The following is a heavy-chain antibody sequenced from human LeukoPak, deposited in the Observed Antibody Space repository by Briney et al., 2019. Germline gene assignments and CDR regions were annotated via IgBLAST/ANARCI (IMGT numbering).Heavy chain of an antibody. D-gene: IGHD2-15*01. CDR3: AREPLQYCSGGSCYSRGGFDP. V-gene: IGHV3-48*03. J-gene: IGHJ5*02. Sequence: GGSLRLSCAASGFTFSSYEMNWVRQAPGKGLEWVSYISSSGSTIYYADSVKGRFTISRDNAKNSLYLQMNSLRAEDTAVYYCAREPLQYCSGGSCYSRGGFDPWGQGTLVTVSS. CDR1: GFTFSSYE. CDR2: ISSSGSTI.